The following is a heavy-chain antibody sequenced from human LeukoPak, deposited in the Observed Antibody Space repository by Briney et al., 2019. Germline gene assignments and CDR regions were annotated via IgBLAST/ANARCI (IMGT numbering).Heavy chain of an antibody. CDR2: IKQDGSEK. Sequence: GGSLRLSCAASGFTFSSYAMSWVRQAPGEGLEWVANIKQDGSEKYYVDSVKGRFTISRDNAKNSLYLQMNSLRAEDTAVYYCARGGSSSWYVYWGQGTLVTVSS. J-gene: IGHJ4*02. V-gene: IGHV3-7*01. CDR1: GFTFSSYA. CDR3: ARGGSSSWYVY. D-gene: IGHD6-13*01.